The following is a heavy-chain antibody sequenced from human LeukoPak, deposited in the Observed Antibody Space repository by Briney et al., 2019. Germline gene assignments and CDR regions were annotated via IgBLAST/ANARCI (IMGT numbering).Heavy chain of an antibody. Sequence: GVLRLSCAASGFTFSSYWMNWARQAPGKGLEWVASINHNGNVNYYVDSVKGRFTISRDNSRNTLYLQMNSLRAEDTAVYYCAKEYDGYWGQGTLVTVSS. CDR2: INHNGNVN. J-gene: IGHJ4*02. CDR3: AKEYDGY. V-gene: IGHV3-7*01. CDR1: GFTFSSYW. D-gene: IGHD2-8*01.